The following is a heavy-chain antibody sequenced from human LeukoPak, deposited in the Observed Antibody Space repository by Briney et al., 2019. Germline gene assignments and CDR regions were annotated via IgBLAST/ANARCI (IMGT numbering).Heavy chain of an antibody. V-gene: IGHV3-30*04. J-gene: IGHJ3*02. D-gene: IGHD4-17*01. CDR3: ARGSLTTVTRLGAFDI. Sequence: PGGSLRLSCAASGFNSSSYSMHWVRQAPGKGLEWVAVISYDGSNKYYADSVKGRFTISRDNSKNTLYLQMNSLRAEDTAVYYCARGSLTTVTRLGAFDIWGQGTMVTVSS. CDR1: GFNSSSYS. CDR2: ISYDGSNK.